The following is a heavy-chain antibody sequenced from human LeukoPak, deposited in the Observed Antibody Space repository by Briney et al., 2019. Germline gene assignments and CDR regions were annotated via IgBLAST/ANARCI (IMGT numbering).Heavy chain of an antibody. D-gene: IGHD6-19*01. CDR3: ARVLYTSGWFGTFAY. V-gene: IGHV3-30-3*01. J-gene: IGHJ4*02. CDR2: FSYDGSKK. CDR1: GFTFSSYA. Sequence: GGSLRLSCVASGFTFSSYALHWVRQAPGKGLEWVAVFSYDGSKKYYADSVKGRFTISRDSSKNTLYLEMSSLRADDTAVYYCARVLYTSGWFGTFAYWGQGTLVTVSS.